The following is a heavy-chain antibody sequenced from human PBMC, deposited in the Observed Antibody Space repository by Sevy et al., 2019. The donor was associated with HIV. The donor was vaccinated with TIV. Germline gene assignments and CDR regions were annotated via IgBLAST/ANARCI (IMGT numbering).Heavy chain of an antibody. D-gene: IGHD2-2*01. Sequence: SETLSLTCTVSGGSISSGGYYWSWIRQHPGKGLEWIGCIYYSGSTYYNPSLKSRVTISVDTSKNQFSLKLSSVTAADTAVYYCARERRGYCSSTSCENWFDPWGQGTLVTVSS. CDR3: ARERRGYCSSTSCENWFDP. J-gene: IGHJ5*02. V-gene: IGHV4-31*03. CDR2: IYYSGST. CDR1: GGSISSGGYY.